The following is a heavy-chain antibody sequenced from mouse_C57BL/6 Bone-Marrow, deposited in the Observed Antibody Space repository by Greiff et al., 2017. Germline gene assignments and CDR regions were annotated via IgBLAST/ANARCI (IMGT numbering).Heavy chain of an antibody. V-gene: IGHV1-81*01. CDR1: GYTFTSYG. Sequence: QVQLQQSGAELVRPGASVKLSCKASGYTFTSYGIRWVKQRTGQGLEWIGEIYPRSGNTYYNEKFKGKATLTADKSSSTAYMRLRSLTSEDSAVYVCANLTGTTEFAYWGQGTRVTVSA. D-gene: IGHD2-14*01. CDR3: ANLTGTTEFAY. CDR2: IYPRSGNT. J-gene: IGHJ3*01.